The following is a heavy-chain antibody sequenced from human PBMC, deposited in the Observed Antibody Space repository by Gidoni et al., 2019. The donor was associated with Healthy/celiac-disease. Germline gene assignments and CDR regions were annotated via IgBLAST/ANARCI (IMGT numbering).Heavy chain of an antibody. J-gene: IGHJ4*02. D-gene: IGHD3-10*01. V-gene: IGHV4-39*01. CDR3: ARQHGSGSYFDY. CDR2: IYYSGST. CDR1: GGPISSSSSY. Sequence: QLQLQESGPGLVKPSETLSLTCPVSGGPISSSSSYWGWISQPPGKGLEWIGSIYYSGSTYSNPALKSRVTISVDTSKNQFSLKLSSVTAADTAVYYCARQHGSGSYFDYWGQGTLVTVSS.